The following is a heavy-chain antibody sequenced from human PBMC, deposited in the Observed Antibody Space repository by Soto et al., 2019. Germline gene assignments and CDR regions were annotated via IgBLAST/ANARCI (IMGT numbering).Heavy chain of an antibody. CDR1: GYTFTSYY. Sequence: ASVKVSCKASGYTFTSYYMHWVRQAPGQGLEWMGIINPSGGSTSYAQKFQGRVTMTRDRSTGTVYMELSSLRSEDTAVYYCARDLRHSSSWYSFRHHDAFDIWGQGTMVTVSS. CDR3: ARDLRHSSSWYSFRHHDAFDI. V-gene: IGHV1-46*03. D-gene: IGHD6-13*01. CDR2: INPSGGST. J-gene: IGHJ3*02.